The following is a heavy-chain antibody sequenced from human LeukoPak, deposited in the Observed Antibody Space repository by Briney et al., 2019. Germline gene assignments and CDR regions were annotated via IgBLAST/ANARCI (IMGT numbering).Heavy chain of an antibody. V-gene: IGHV1-3*01. Sequence: ASVKVSCKASGYTFTSYAMHWVRQAPGQRLEWMGWINAGNGNTKYSQKFQGRVTITRDTSASTAYMELSSLRSDDTAVYYCARDRPSYYYDTTSPLGYWGQGTLVTVSS. J-gene: IGHJ4*02. D-gene: IGHD3-22*01. CDR2: INAGNGNT. CDR3: ARDRPSYYYDTTSPLGY. CDR1: GYTFTSYA.